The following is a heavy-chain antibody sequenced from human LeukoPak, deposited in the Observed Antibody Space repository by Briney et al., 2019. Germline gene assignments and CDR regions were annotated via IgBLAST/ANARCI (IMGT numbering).Heavy chain of an antibody. CDR3: ATRPGGPAAILHW. V-gene: IGHV1-69*01. CDR1: GGTFSSYA. J-gene: IGHJ4*02. D-gene: IGHD2-2*01. Sequence: GSSVKVSCKASGGTFSSYAISWVRQAPGQGLEWMGGIIPIFGTANYAQKSQGRVTLTADESTSTAYMELSSLRSEDTAVYYCATRPGGPAAILHWWGQGTLVTVSS. CDR2: IIPIFGTA.